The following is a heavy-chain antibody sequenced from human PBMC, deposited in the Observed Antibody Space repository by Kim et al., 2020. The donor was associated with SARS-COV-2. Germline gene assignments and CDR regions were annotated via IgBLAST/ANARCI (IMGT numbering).Heavy chain of an antibody. V-gene: IGHV3-30*18. Sequence: GGSLRLSCAASGLTFNNYGMHWVRQAPGKGLEWVAFISDDGTNTYYADSVKGRFTISRDNSKNTLYLQMDSLRTEDTALHYCAKDRLGGNRGSDYYGVFEDWGQGTRVTVSS. CDR3: AKDRLGGNRGSDYYGVFED. CDR1: GLTFNNYG. D-gene: IGHD3-10*01. CDR2: ISDDGTNT. J-gene: IGHJ4*02.